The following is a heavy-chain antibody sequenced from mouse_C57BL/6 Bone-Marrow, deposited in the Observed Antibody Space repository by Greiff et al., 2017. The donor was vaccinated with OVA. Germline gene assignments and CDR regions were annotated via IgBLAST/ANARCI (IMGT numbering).Heavy chain of an antibody. CDR1: GFNIKDYY. Sequence: VQLKESGAELVKPGASVKLSCTASGFNIKDYYMHWVKQRTEQGLEWIGRIDPEDGETKYAPKFQGKATITADTSSNTAYLQLSSLTSEDTAVYYCARHYGSSYLYFDYWGQGTTLTVSS. D-gene: IGHD1-1*01. J-gene: IGHJ2*01. CDR3: ARHYGSSYLYFDY. CDR2: IDPEDGET. V-gene: IGHV14-2*01.